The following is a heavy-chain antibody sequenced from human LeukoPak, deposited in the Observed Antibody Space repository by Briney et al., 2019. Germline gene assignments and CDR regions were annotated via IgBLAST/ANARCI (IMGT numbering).Heavy chain of an antibody. D-gene: IGHD3-10*01. CDR3: ARDWYYGSGSYYAAYYFDY. V-gene: IGHV1-46*01. CDR2: INPSGGST. J-gene: IGHJ4*02. CDR1: GYTFTSYY. Sequence: ASVKVSCKASGYTFTSYYMHWVRQAPGQGLEWMGIINPSGGSTSYAQKFQGRATMTRDTSTSTVYMELSSLRSEDTAVYYCARDWYYGSGSYYAAYYFDYWGQGTLVTVSS.